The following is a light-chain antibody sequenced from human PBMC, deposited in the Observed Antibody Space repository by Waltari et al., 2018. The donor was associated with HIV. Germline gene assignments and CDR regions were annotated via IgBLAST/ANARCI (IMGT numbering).Light chain of an antibody. V-gene: IGLV2-11*01. CDR3: CSYAGSYTWV. CDR1: STDVGGYNY. CDR2: DVS. J-gene: IGLJ3*02. Sequence: QSALTQPRSVSGSPGQSVTISCTGTSTDVGGYNYVSWYQQHPGKVPNRLIYDVSKRPSGVPDRFSGSKSGNTASLTISGLQAEDEADYYCCSYAGSYTWVFGGGTKLTVL.